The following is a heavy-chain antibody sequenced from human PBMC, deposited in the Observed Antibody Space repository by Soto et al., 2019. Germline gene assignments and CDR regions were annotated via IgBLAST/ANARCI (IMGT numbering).Heavy chain of an antibody. CDR2: ISYVGSSK. Sequence: QVQLVESGGGVVQPGRSLRLSCAASGFTFSNYAMHWVRQAPGKGLEWVAVISYVGSSKDYADSVKGRFTISRDNSENTLYLQMNSLRAEDTAVYYCAGVDYYDSSGPKDYWGQGTLVTVSS. CDR1: GFTFSNYA. CDR3: AGVDYYDSSGPKDY. V-gene: IGHV3-30-3*01. D-gene: IGHD3-22*01. J-gene: IGHJ4*02.